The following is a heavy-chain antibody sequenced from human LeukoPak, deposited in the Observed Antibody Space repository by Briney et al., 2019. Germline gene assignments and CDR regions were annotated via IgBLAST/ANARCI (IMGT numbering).Heavy chain of an antibody. V-gene: IGHV3-23*01. Sequence: GGSLRLSCAASGFTFSYYDMSWVRQAPGKGLEWVASITLSGGSTFYADSAKGRFTISRDNSKNTLYLQMNSLSAEDTAVYYCAKRGNPAVAHHYLDVWGKGTTVSVSS. CDR3: AKRGNPAVAHHYLDV. CDR1: GFTFSYYD. D-gene: IGHD2-2*01. CDR2: ITLSGGST. J-gene: IGHJ6*03.